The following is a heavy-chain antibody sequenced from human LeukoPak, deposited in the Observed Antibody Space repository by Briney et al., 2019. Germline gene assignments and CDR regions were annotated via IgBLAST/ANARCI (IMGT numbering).Heavy chain of an antibody. Sequence: SETLSLTCTVSGGSISSSSYYWGWIRQPPGKGLEWIGSIYYSGSTYYNPSLKSRVTISVEKSKNQFSLKLSSVTAADTAVYYCARGVYCSGGSCYFDYWGQGTLVTVSS. CDR3: ARGVYCSGGSCYFDY. D-gene: IGHD2-15*01. CDR2: IYYSGST. CDR1: GGSISSSSYY. V-gene: IGHV4-39*07. J-gene: IGHJ4*02.